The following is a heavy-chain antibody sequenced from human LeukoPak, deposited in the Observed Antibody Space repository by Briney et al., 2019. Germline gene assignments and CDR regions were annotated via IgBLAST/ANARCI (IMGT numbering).Heavy chain of an antibody. D-gene: IGHD3-10*01. CDR2: ISSSSSYI. J-gene: IGHJ6*03. Sequence: GSLRLSCAASGFTFSSYSMNWVRQAPGKGLEWVSSISSSSSYIYYADSVKGRFTISRDNAKNSLYLQMNSLRAEDTAVYYCARGIRGYYGSGSWYYMDVWGKGTTVTVSS. V-gene: IGHV3-21*01. CDR1: GFTFSSYS. CDR3: ARGIRGYYGSGSWYYMDV.